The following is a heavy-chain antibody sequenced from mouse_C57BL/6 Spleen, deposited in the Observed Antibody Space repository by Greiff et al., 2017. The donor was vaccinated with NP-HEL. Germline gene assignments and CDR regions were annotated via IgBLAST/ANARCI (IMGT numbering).Heavy chain of an antibody. CDR2: ISSGGDYI. D-gene: IGHD2-3*01. Sequence: EVQRVESGEDLLKPGGSLKLSCAASGFTFSTYAMSWVRQTPEKRLEWVAYISSGGDYIYYADTVKGRFTISRDNARNTLYLQMSSLKSEDTAMYYCTRDDEKRYSMDYWGQGTSVTVSS. CDR1: GFTFSTYA. CDR3: TRDDEKRYSMDY. J-gene: IGHJ4*01. V-gene: IGHV5-9-1*02.